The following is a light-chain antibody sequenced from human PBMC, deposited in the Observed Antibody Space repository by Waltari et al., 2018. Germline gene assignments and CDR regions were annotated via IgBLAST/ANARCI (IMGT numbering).Light chain of an antibody. CDR1: QSVLYSPNNNNY. V-gene: IGKV4-1*01. CDR3: QQYYNFPRA. Sequence: DIVMTQSPDSLAVSLGERATINCKSSQSVLYSPNNNNYLAWFQQKPGQPPKLLISWASTRESGVPDRFNGSGSGTDFTLTISNLQAEDVAVYYCQQYYNFPRAFGGGTKVEIK. J-gene: IGKJ4*01. CDR2: WAS.